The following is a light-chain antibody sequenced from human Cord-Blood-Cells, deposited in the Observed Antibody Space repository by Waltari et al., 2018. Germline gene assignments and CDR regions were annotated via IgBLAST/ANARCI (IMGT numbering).Light chain of an antibody. J-gene: IGKJ2*01. CDR2: AAS. V-gene: IGKV1-27*01. Sequence: DIQMTQSPSSLSASVGERVTITCRASQGISNYLALYQQKPGKVPNLLIYAASTLQSGVPSRFSGSGSGTDFTLTISSLQPEDVATYYCQKDNSAPYTFGQGTKLEIK. CDR3: QKDNSAPYT. CDR1: QGISNY.